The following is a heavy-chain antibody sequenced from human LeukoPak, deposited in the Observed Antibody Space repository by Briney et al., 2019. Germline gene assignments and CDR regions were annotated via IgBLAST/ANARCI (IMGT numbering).Heavy chain of an antibody. V-gene: IGHV4-4*02. CDR1: GGSISSSNW. Sequence: PSETLSLTCAVSGGSISSSNWWSWVRQPPGKGLEWIGEIYHSGSTNYNPSLKSRVTISVDKSKNQFSLKLSSVTAADTAVYYCARDYYDSTPDYYYYYMDVWGKGTTVTISS. CDR2: IYHSGST. J-gene: IGHJ6*03. D-gene: IGHD3-22*01. CDR3: ARDYYDSTPDYYYYYMDV.